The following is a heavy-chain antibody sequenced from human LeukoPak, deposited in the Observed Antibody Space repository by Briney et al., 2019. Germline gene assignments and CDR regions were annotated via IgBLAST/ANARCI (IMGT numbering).Heavy chain of an antibody. V-gene: IGHV1-18*01. Sequence: GASVKVSCKASGYTFTSYGISWVRQAPGQGLEWMGWIAYNGNTNYAQKLQGRVTMTTDTSTSTAYMDLRSLRSDDTAVYYCARGDWNHGRTDYWGQGTLVTVSS. CDR1: GYTFTSYG. D-gene: IGHD1-1*01. CDR3: ARGDWNHGRTDY. J-gene: IGHJ4*02. CDR2: IAYNGNT.